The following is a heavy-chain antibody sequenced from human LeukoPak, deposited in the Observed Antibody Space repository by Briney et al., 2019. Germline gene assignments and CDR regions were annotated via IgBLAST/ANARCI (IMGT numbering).Heavy chain of an antibody. D-gene: IGHD4-17*01. Sequence: GGSLRLSCAASGFTFSSYSMNWVRQAPGKGLEWVSSISSSSSYIYCADSVKGRFTISRDNAKNSLYLQMNSLRAEDTAVCYCARGASTTPFDYWGQGTLVTVSS. CDR3: ARGASTTPFDY. CDR1: GFTFSSYS. V-gene: IGHV3-21*01. CDR2: ISSSSSYI. J-gene: IGHJ4*02.